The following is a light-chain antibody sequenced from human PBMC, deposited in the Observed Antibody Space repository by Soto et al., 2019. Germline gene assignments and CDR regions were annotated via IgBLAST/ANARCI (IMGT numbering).Light chain of an antibody. Sequence: EIVLTQSPGTLSLSPGERATLSCRASQSVSSSYLAWYQQKPGQAPRLLIFGASTRATGIPDRFSGSGSGTDFTLTISRLEPEDSAVYYCQQYGSSPITFGQGTRLEIK. CDR2: GAS. CDR3: QQYGSSPIT. CDR1: QSVSSSY. J-gene: IGKJ5*01. V-gene: IGKV3-20*01.